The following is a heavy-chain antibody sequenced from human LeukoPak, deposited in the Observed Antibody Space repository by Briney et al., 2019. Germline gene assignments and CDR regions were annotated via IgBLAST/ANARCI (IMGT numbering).Heavy chain of an antibody. CDR2: INPNSGGT. Sequence: GASVKVSCKASGYTFTGYYMHWVRQAPGQGLEGIGWINPNSGGTNYAQKFQGSVTMTRDTSISPAYMELSRLTSDDTAVYYCAREGELERRGASYFDYWGQGTLVTVSS. CDR1: GYTFTGYY. J-gene: IGHJ4*02. CDR3: AREGELERRGASYFDY. D-gene: IGHD1-1*01. V-gene: IGHV1-2*02.